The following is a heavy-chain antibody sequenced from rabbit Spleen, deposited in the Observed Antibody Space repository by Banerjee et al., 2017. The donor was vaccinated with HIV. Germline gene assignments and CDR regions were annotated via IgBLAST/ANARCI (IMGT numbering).Heavy chain of an antibody. Sequence: QEQLVESGGGLVQPEGSLTLTCKASGFSFGDIDVMCLVRQAPGKGLEWIACINAATAKPVCEPWAKGRLTIARTSSTTVTPRMTSRTAADTATYFCARDGVSVSYFASWGPGTRVTVS. V-gene: IGHV1S45*01. J-gene: IGHJ4*01. D-gene: IGHD8-1*01. CDR2: INAATAKP. CDR3: ARDGVSVSYFAS. CDR1: GFSFGDIDV.